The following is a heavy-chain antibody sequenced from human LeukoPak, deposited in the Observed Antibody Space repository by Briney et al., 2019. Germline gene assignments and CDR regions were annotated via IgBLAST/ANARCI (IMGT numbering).Heavy chain of an antibody. D-gene: IGHD3-22*01. Sequence: PSETLSLTCTVSGGSISSYYWSWIRQPPGKGLEWIGYIYYSGSTNYNPSLKSRVTISVDTSKNQFSLKLSSVTAADTAVYYCARGAQLPKYYYDSSGYLPPALGIWGQGTMVTVSS. CDR2: IYYSGST. CDR3: ARGAQLPKYYYDSSGYLPPALGI. J-gene: IGHJ3*02. V-gene: IGHV4-59*01. CDR1: GGSISSYY.